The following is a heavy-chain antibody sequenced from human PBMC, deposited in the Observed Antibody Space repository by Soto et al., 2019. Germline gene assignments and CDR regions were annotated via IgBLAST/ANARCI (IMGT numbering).Heavy chain of an antibody. V-gene: IGHV3-74*01. Sequence: PGGSLRLSCAVAGYTFGNHWMHWVRQAPGKGLEWVSRMNSDGGIINYADSVKGRFTVSRDNAKNTLYLQMNSLRVEDTAIYYCASAEFDYRGPGPL. J-gene: IGHJ5*01. CDR1: GYTFGNHW. CDR2: MNSDGGII. CDR3: ASAEFDY.